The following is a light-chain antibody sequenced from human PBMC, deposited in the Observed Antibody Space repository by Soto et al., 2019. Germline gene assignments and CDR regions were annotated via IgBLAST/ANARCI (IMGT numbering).Light chain of an antibody. CDR2: ETS. CDR1: QSVNSNY. J-gene: IGKJ1*01. CDR3: QQFGTSPLWT. V-gene: IGKV3-20*01. Sequence: EIVLTQSPGTLSLSPGEIATLSCSASQSVNSNYLAWYQQKPGQAPRLLMYETSTRATGIPDRFSGSGSGTDFTLTISRLEPEDFAVYFCQQFGTSPLWTFGQGTKVDIK.